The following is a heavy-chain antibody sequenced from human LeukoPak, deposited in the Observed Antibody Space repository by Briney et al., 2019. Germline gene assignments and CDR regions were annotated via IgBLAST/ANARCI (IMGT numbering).Heavy chain of an antibody. V-gene: IGHV4-59*01. CDR1: GGSISTYY. CDR2: INYSGST. CDR3: ARGGIRQTFDN. D-gene: IGHD3-3*02. Sequence: SETLSLTCTVSGGSISTYYWNWIRQPPGKGLEWIGYINYSGSTNYNPSLKSRVTISVDTSKNQFSLNLTSVTAADTAVYYCARGGIRQTFDNWGQGTLVTVSS. J-gene: IGHJ4*02.